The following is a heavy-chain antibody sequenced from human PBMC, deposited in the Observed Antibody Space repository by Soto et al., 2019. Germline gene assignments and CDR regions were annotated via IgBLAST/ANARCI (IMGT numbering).Heavy chain of an antibody. CDR1: SGSFSGYY. Sequence: QVQLQQSGAGLMKPSETLSLTCAVYSGSFSGYYWGWVRQPPGKGLEWIGEISHSGSSKYHPSFKSRVTISVDTSNNQFSLRVNSVTPADTAVYYCARGEITLLGGMDVWGQGTTVTVSS. V-gene: IGHV4-34*01. J-gene: IGHJ6*02. D-gene: IGHD3-10*01. CDR2: ISHSGSS. CDR3: ARGEITLLGGMDV.